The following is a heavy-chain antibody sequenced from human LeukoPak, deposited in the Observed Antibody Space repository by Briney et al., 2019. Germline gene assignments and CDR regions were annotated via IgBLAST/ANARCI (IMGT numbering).Heavy chain of an antibody. Sequence: XAISWVRQAPXQGXEWMGGIIPIFGTANYAQKFQGRVTITADESTSTAYMELSSLRSEDTAVYYCARDLFGDYYDSSGYDYYFDYWGQGTLVTVSS. CDR3: ARDLFGDYYDSSGYDYYFDY. CDR2: IIPIFGTA. D-gene: IGHD3-22*01. CDR1: XA. J-gene: IGHJ4*02. V-gene: IGHV1-69*01.